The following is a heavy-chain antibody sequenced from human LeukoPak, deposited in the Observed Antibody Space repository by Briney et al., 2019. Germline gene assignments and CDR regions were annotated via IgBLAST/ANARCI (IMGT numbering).Heavy chain of an antibody. V-gene: IGHV3-23*01. CDR3: AKDMGGSYNGYYFDY. Sequence: QPGGSLRLSCAASGFTFSKYAMTWVRQAPGKGLEWVSVISGSGDNTDYADSVKGRFTISRDNSKNTLYLQMNSLRAEDTAVYYCAKDMGGSYNGYYFDYWGQGTLVTVSS. CDR1: GFTFSKYA. J-gene: IGHJ4*02. D-gene: IGHD1-26*01. CDR2: ISGSGDNT.